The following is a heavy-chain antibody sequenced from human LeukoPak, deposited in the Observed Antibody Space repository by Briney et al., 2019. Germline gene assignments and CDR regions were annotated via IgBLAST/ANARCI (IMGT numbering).Heavy chain of an antibody. CDR2: IRYGGSDK. J-gene: IGHJ4*02. CDR3: ASRGSSNGFDY. D-gene: IGHD5-18*01. V-gene: IGHV3-30*02. CDR1: GFTFSTYG. Sequence: PGGSLRLSCAASGFTFSTYGMHWVRQAQATGQDRVALIRYGGSDKYYADSVRGRFTISRDNSKNTLYLQMNSLRGEDTAVYYCASRGSSNGFDYWGQGTLVTVSS.